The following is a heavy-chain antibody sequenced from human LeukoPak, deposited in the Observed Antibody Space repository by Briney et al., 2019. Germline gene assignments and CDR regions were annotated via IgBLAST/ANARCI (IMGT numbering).Heavy chain of an antibody. CDR1: GFTFSSYG. CDR2: IRYDGSNK. V-gene: IGHV3-30*02. CDR3: AKDGIGHCSSTSCYAWAYFDY. J-gene: IGHJ4*02. D-gene: IGHD2-2*01. Sequence: GGSLRLSCAASGFTFSSYGMHWVRQAPGKGLEWVAFIRYDGSNKYYADSVKGRFTISRDNSKNTLYLQMNSLGAEDTAVYYCAKDGIGHCSSTSCYAWAYFDYWGQGTLVTVSS.